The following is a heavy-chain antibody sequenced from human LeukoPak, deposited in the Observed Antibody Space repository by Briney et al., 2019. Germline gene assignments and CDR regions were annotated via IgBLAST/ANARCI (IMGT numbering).Heavy chain of an antibody. CDR3: ARERRRYDGSGSYYPLGGMDV. J-gene: IGHJ6*04. Sequence: SETVSLTCAVYGGSFSGYYWSWIRQPPGKGLEWIGEINHSGSTNYNPSLKSGVTISVDTSKNQFSLMLRSVTAADTAVYYCARERRRYDGSGSYYPLGGMDVWGKGTTVTVSS. D-gene: IGHD3-10*01. V-gene: IGHV4-34*01. CDR2: INHSGST. CDR1: GGSFSGYY.